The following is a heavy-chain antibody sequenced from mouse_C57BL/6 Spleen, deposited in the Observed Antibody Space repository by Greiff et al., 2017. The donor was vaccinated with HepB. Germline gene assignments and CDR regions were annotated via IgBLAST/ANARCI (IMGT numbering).Heavy chain of an antibody. CDR3: ARSPITLTHWYFDV. CDR1: GYTFTDYY. V-gene: IGHV1-26*01. CDR2: INPNNGGT. J-gene: IGHJ1*03. Sequence: VQLQQSGPELVKPGASVKISCKASGYTFTDYYMNWVKQSHGKSLEWIGDINPNNGGTSYNQKFKGKATLTVDKSSSTAYMELRSLTSEDSAVYYCARSPITLTHWYFDVWGTGTTVTVSS. D-gene: IGHD1-1*01.